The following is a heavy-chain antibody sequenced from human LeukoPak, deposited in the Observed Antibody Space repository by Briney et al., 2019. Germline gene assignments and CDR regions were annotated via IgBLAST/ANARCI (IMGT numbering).Heavy chain of an antibody. D-gene: IGHD3-22*01. V-gene: IGHV4-59*01. Sequence: PSETLSLTCTVSGGSISSYYWSWIRQPPGKGLEWIGYFYYSGSTNYNPSLKSRVTISVDMSKNQFSLKLSSVTAADTAVYYCASVKYYYDSSGYPGWFDPWGQGTLVTVSS. J-gene: IGHJ5*02. CDR3: ASVKYYYDSSGYPGWFDP. CDR2: FYYSGST. CDR1: GGSISSYY.